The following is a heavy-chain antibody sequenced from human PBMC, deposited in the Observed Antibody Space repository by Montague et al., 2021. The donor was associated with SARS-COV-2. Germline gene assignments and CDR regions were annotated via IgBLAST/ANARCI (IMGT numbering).Heavy chain of an antibody. CDR2: INHSEST. D-gene: IGHD3-3*01. J-gene: IGHJ4*02. CDR3: ARGSSFVTIFGVVITDPLFDY. V-gene: IGHV4-34*01. Sequence: SETLSLTCAVYGGSFSGYYWSWIRQPPGRGLEWIGEINHSESTNYNPSLKSRVTISVDTSKNQFSLKLSSVTAADTAVYYCARGSSFVTIFGVVITDPLFDYWGQGTLVTVSS. CDR1: GGSFSGYY.